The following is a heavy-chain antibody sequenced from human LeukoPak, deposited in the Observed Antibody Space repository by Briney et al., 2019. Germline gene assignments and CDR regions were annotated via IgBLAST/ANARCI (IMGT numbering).Heavy chain of an antibody. CDR2: INTDGRTI. CDR3: VRSAFLTTEFYFDY. Sequence: GGSLRLSCAASGFTFSRYWMHWVRQAPGKGLVWVSRINTDGRTITYADSVRGRFTISRDNAKNTLYLQMNSLRAEDTAVYYCVRSAFLTTEFYFDYWGHGTLVTVSS. V-gene: IGHV3-74*01. J-gene: IGHJ4*01. CDR1: GFTFSRYW. D-gene: IGHD4-11*01.